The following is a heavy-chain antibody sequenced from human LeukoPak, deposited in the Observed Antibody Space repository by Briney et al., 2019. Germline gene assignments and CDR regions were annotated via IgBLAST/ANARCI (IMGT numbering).Heavy chain of an antibody. Sequence: GTSLRLSCADSGFTFSSFAMSWVRQAPGKGLEWVSSISPSGGSTYYLDSVKGRFTVSRDNSKDTLYLQMNSLRAEDTAAYYCAKDFGNYYWYFDLWGRGTLVTVSS. V-gene: IGHV3-23*01. CDR2: ISPSGGST. J-gene: IGHJ2*01. CDR1: GFTFSSFA. D-gene: IGHD1-7*01. CDR3: AKDFGNYYWYFDL.